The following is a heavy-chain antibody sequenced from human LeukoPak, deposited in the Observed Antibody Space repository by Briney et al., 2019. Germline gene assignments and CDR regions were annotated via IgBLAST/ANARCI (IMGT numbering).Heavy chain of an antibody. CDR3: ARIPDGSGSYSIS. CDR1: GFTFSSYE. J-gene: IGHJ4*02. V-gene: IGHV3-48*03. CDR2: ISSSGSTI. Sequence: GGSLRLSCAASGFTFSSYEMNWVRQAPGKGLEWVSHISSSGSTIYYADSVKGRFTISRDNAKNSLYLQMNSLRAEDTAVYYCARIPDGSGSYSISWGQGTLVTVSS. D-gene: IGHD3-10*01.